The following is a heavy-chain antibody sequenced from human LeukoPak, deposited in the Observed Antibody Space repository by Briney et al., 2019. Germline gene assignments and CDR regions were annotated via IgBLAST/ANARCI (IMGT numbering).Heavy chain of an antibody. J-gene: IGHJ5*02. CDR1: GGSISSYY. D-gene: IGHD6-19*01. CDR2: IYYSGST. CDR3: ARDIAVAGSMYNWFDP. V-gene: IGHV4-59*01. Sequence: PSETLSLTCTVSGGSISSYYWSWIRQPPGKGLEWIGYIYYSGSTNYNPSLKSRVTISVDTSKNQFSLKLSSVTAADTAVYYCARDIAVAGSMYNWFDPWGQGTLVTVSS.